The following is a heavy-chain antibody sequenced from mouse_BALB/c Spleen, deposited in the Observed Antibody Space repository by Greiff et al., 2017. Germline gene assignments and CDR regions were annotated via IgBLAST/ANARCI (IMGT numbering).Heavy chain of an antibody. CDR2: ISSGSSTI. Sequence: EVKVVESGGGLVQPGGSLKLSCAASGFTFSSFGMHWVRQAPVKGLEWVAYISSGSSTIYYADTVTGRFTISRDNPKNTLFLSMTSLRSEDTAMYYCARTPNYGKIYFDYWGQGTTLTVSS. J-gene: IGHJ2*01. V-gene: IGHV5-17*02. CDR3: ARTPNYGKIYFDY. CDR1: GFTFSSFG. D-gene: IGHD2-1*01.